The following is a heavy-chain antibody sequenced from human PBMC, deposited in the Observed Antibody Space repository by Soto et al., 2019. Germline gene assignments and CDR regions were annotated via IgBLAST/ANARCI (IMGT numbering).Heavy chain of an antibody. J-gene: IGHJ4*02. Sequence: PSETLALTCTGSGGSISNINYYWGWIRQPPGKGLEWIGNIYYNGSTYYNPSLKSRITTSVDTSKSQFSLKLSSVTAADTAVYYCASVLPDFRGYNYRSPFDYWGQGTLVTVSS. CDR1: GGSISNINYY. CDR3: ASVLPDFRGYNYRSPFDY. D-gene: IGHD5-18*01. CDR2: IYYNGST. V-gene: IGHV4-39*01.